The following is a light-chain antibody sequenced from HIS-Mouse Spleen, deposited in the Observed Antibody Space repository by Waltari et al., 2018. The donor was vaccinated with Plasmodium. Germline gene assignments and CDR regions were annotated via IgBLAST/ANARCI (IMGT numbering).Light chain of an antibody. CDR2: EDS. J-gene: IGLJ3*02. V-gene: IGLV3-10*01. Sequence: SYKLTQPPSVSVSPGPTARIPCSGDALPKKYAYWYQQKEGQAPVLVIYEDSKRPSGIPERFSGSSSGTMATLTISGAQVEDEADYYCYSTDSSGNHRVFGGGTKLTVL. CDR3: YSTDSSGNHRV. CDR1: ALPKKY.